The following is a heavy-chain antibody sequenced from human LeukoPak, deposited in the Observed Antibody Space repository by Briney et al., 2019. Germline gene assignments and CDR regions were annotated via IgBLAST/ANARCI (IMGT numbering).Heavy chain of an antibody. Sequence: GGSLRLSCAASGFTFDDYAMHWVRQAPGKGLEWVSSISSSSSYIYYADSVKGRFTISRDNAKNSLYLQMNSLRAEDTAVYYCAREEYQLPFWWGQGTLVTVSS. V-gene: IGHV3-21*01. CDR3: AREEYQLPFW. J-gene: IGHJ4*02. CDR2: ISSSSSYI. D-gene: IGHD2-2*01. CDR1: GFTFDDYA.